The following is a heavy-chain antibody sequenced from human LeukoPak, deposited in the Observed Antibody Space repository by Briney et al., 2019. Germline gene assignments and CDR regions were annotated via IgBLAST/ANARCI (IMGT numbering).Heavy chain of an antibody. CDR1: GGSFSGYY. J-gene: IGHJ4*02. D-gene: IGHD1-26*01. Sequence: ASETLSLTCAVYGGSFSGYYWSWIRQPPGKGLEWIGEINHSGSTNYNPSLKSRVTISVDTSKNQFSLKLSSVTAADTAVYYCARDRGSYYCDYWGQGTLVTVSS. CDR3: ARDRGSYYCDY. CDR2: INHSGST. V-gene: IGHV4-34*01.